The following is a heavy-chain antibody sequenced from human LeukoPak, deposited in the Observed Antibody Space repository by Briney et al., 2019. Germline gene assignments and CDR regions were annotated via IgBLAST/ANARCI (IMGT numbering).Heavy chain of an antibody. Sequence: GGSLRLSCAASGFTFNNYAMSWVRQAPGKGLAWVSAVSGSGGSTYYADAVRGRFIITRDNSKNTLYLQMNSLRAEDTAVYYCAKYPGGFTGIVNYYHMDVWGKGTTVTVSS. CDR1: GFTFNNYA. CDR2: VSGSGGST. D-gene: IGHD1-26*01. J-gene: IGHJ6*03. V-gene: IGHV3-23*01. CDR3: AKYPGGFTGIVNYYHMDV.